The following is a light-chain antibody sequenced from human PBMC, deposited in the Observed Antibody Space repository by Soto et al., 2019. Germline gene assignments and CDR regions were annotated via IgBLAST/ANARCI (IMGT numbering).Light chain of an antibody. J-gene: IGLJ1*01. CDR3: TSYTSDSTYV. V-gene: IGLV2-14*01. CDR2: DVS. Sequence: QSALTQPASVSGSPGQSITISCTGTSTDVGRYNYVSWYQQHPGKAPKLMVYDVSNRPSWVSNRFSGSKSGITASLTISGLQAEDEADYYCTSYTSDSTYVIGTGTKLTVL. CDR1: STDVGRYNY.